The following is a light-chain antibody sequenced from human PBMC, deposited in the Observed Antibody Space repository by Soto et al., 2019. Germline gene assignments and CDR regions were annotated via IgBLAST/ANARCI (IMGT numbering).Light chain of an antibody. CDR3: QESVRSPQVT. Sequence: LSPQFPGNLKYSPGVRSTLSCRASQSVTGSYLAWYQQNPGQAPSLLIYGASSRASGIPDRLSGSGSGTDFTFTISILEPEDFAVYYCQESVRSPQVTLGPGNKVDI. V-gene: IGKV3-20*01. CDR1: QSVTGSY. CDR2: GAS. J-gene: IGKJ3*01.